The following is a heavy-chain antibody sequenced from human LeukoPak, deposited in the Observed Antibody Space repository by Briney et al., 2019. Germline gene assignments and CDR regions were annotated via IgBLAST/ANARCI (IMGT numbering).Heavy chain of an antibody. Sequence: SEALSLTCAVSGGSISSSNWWSWVRQPPGKGLEWIGEIYHSGSTNYNPSLKSRVTISVDKSKNQFSLKLSSVTAADTAVYYCARVSAAGTLVDYWGQGTLVTVSS. CDR1: GGSISSSNW. J-gene: IGHJ4*02. V-gene: IGHV4-4*02. D-gene: IGHD6-13*01. CDR3: ARVSAAGTLVDY. CDR2: IYHSGST.